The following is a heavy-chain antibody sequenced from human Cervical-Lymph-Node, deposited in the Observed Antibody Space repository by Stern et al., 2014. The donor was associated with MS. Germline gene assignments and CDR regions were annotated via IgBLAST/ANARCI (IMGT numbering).Heavy chain of an antibody. CDR1: GFTFSRYG. D-gene: IGHD2-15*01. CDR2: IWFDGSNE. CDR3: ARDGYCSGGSCYSYYDY. V-gene: IGHV3-33*01. Sequence: VQLVESGGGVVQPGRSLRLSCAASGFTFSRYGMYWVRQAPGKGLEWVAGIWFDGSNEYYADSVRGRFTISRDNSKNTLYLQMNSLRAEDTAVYYCARDGYCSGGSCYSYYDYWGQGTLVTVSS. J-gene: IGHJ4*02.